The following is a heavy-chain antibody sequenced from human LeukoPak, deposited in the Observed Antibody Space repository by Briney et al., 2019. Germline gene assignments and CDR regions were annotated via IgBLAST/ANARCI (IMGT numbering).Heavy chain of an antibody. Sequence: PGGSLRLSCAGSGFTFSSYDMHWVRQATGKGLEGVGAIGTAGDTYYPGSVQGRFTISRDNAKNSLYLQMNSPRAGDTAVYYCARGPRGYSYGDSTGDYYYYGMDVWGQGTTVTVSS. CDR2: IGTAGDT. CDR1: GFTFSSYD. D-gene: IGHD5-18*01. V-gene: IGHV3-13*01. CDR3: ARGPRGYSYGDSTGDYYYYGMDV. J-gene: IGHJ6*02.